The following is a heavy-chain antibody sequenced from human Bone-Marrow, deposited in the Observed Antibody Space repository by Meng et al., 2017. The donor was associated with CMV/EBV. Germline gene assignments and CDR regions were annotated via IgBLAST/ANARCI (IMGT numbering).Heavy chain of an antibody. CDR3: VKEARGPYGMDV. D-gene: IGHD3-10*01. CDR1: GGTFSSYA. V-gene: IGHV1-69*05. Sequence: SVKASCKASGGTFSSYAISWVRQAPGQGLEWMGGIIPILGKANNAQKFQGRVTITTDESTNTAYMELSSLRSEDTAVYYCVKEARGPYGMDVWGQGTTVTVSS. CDR2: IIPILGKA. J-gene: IGHJ6*02.